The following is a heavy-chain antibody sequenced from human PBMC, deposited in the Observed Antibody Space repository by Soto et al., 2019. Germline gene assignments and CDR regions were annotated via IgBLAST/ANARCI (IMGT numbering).Heavy chain of an antibody. CDR2: IVVGSGNT. CDR3: AAGAPGALWSGYDTPNSYYYGRDV. D-gene: IGHD3-3*01. V-gene: IGHV1-58*01. J-gene: IGHJ6*01. Sequence: SVKVSCKASGFTFTSSAVQRVRQARGQRLEWIGWIVVGSGNTNYAQKFQERVTITRDMSTSTAYMGLSSLRSEDTAVYYCAAGAPGALWSGYDTPNSYYYGRDVWGKGTTVTVSS. CDR1: GFTFTSSA.